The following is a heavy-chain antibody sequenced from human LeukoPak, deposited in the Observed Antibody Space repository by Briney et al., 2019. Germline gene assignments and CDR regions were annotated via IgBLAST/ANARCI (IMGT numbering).Heavy chain of an antibody. Sequence: KPSETLSLTCTVSGGSISNYYWGWIRQPPGKGLEWIGYIYYSGTTKYNPSLKSRVTISVDMSMNQFSLKLRSVTAADTAVYYCARDDSIAAAGLFWGQGTLVTVSS. V-gene: IGHV4-59*01. D-gene: IGHD6-13*01. J-gene: IGHJ4*02. CDR3: ARDDSIAAAGLF. CDR2: IYYSGTT. CDR1: GGSISNYY.